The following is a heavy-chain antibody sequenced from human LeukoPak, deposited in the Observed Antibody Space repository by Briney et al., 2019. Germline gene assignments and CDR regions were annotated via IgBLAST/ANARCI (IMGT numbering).Heavy chain of an antibody. J-gene: IGHJ6*03. Sequence: SVKVSCKASGGTFSSYAISWVRQAPGQGLEWMGGIIPIFGTANYAQKFQGRVTITTDESTSTAYMELSSLRSEDTAVYYCARGVSAEENYYYYMDVWGKGTTVTVSS. D-gene: IGHD3-10*01. CDR3: ARGVSAEENYYYYMDV. CDR2: IIPIFGTA. CDR1: GGTFSSYA. V-gene: IGHV1-69*05.